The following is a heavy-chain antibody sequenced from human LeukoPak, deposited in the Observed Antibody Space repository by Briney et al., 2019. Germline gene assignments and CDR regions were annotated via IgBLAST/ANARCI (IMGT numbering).Heavy chain of an antibody. CDR1: GFTFSTYG. Sequence: GGSLRLSCAASGFTFSTYGMHWVRQAPGKGLEWVSASTSGGNIYYADSVKGRFTISRDNSKNTLYLQMNSLRAEDTALYYCAKGYGMDVWGQGTTVTVSS. CDR2: STSGGNI. J-gene: IGHJ6*02. CDR3: AKGYGMDV. V-gene: IGHV3-23*01.